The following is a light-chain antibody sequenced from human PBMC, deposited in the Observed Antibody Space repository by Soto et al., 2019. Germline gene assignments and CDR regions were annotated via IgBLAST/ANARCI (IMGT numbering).Light chain of an antibody. J-gene: IGKJ5*01. CDR3: QESDSYHPT. V-gene: IGKV1-9*01. CDR1: QDVNSH. Sequence: DIPLTQSPTFLSAAVGDTITITCRASQDVNSHFAWYQQTPGRAPKLLISYVSTLQSGVPSRFSGSGSRTDFTLTISRLQHEDFATYYFQESDSYHPTFGHGTRLEIK. CDR2: YVS.